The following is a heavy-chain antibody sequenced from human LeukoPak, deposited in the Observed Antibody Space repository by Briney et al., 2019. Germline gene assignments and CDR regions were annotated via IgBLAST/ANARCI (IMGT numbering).Heavy chain of an antibody. CDR1: GYTFTSYA. D-gene: IGHD3-10*01. CDR2: INAGNGNT. V-gene: IGHV1-3*01. J-gene: IGHJ4*02. Sequence: ASVKVSCKASGYTFTSYAMHWVRQAPGQRLEWMGWINAGNGNTKYSQKFQGRVTTTRDTSASTAYMELSSLRSEDTAVYYCASSPRGYYGSGRGHLDYWGQGTLVTVSS. CDR3: ASSPRGYYGSGRGHLDY.